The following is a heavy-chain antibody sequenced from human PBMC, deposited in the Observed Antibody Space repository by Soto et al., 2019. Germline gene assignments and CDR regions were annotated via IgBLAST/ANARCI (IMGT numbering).Heavy chain of an antibody. V-gene: IGHV4-61*08. CDR3: ARVPIQSIVGAHYGMDV. J-gene: IGHJ6*02. CDR2: IYYSGST. Sequence: SETLSLTCTVSGGSISSGGYYWSWIRQHPGKGLEWIGYIYYSGSTNYNPSLKSRVTISVDTSKNHFSLKLSSVTAADMAVYYCARVPIQSIVGAHYGMDVWGQGTTVTVSS. D-gene: IGHD1-26*01. CDR1: GGSISSGGYY.